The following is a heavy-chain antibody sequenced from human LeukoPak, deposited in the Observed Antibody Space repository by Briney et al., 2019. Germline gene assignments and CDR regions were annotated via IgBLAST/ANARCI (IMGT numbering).Heavy chain of an antibody. V-gene: IGHV4-59*11. CDR1: GGSISGQY. CDR3: ARLGEILVLGHDAFDI. Sequence: PSETLSLTCTVSGGSISGQYWSLIRQAPGNGLEWIGYVSYFGTTSYKPSLKSRVTMSMDTSQNQFSLKMTSVTAADTAVYFCARLGEILVLGHDAFDIWGQGTTVAVAS. CDR2: VSYFGTT. D-gene: IGHD2-2*01. J-gene: IGHJ3*02.